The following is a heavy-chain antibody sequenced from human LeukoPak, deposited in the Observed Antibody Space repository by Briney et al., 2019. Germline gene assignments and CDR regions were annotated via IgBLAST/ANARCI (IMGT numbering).Heavy chain of an antibody. V-gene: IGHV1-69*06. CDR1: GGTFSSYA. Sequence: GASVKVSCKASGGTFSSYAISWVRQAPGQGLEWMGGIIPIFGTANYAQKFQGRVTITADKSTSTAYMELSSLRSEDTAVYYCASPGQYYYDSSGQDYFDYWGQGTLVTVSS. CDR3: ASPGQYYYDSSGQDYFDY. CDR2: IIPIFGTA. J-gene: IGHJ4*02. D-gene: IGHD3-22*01.